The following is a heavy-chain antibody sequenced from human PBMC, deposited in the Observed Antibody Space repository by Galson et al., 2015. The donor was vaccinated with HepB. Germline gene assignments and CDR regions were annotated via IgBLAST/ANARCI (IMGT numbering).Heavy chain of an antibody. Sequence: SLRLSCAASGFTFSSNWMAWVRQAPGKGLEWVAKIKEDGSDKYYVDSVRGRFTISRDNAKNSLYLQMNSLRAEDTAVHYCARTRPYYYFDYWGRGTLVTVSS. V-gene: IGHV3-7*03. J-gene: IGHJ4*02. D-gene: IGHD6-6*01. CDR2: IKEDGSDK. CDR3: ARTRPYYYFDY. CDR1: GFTFSSNW.